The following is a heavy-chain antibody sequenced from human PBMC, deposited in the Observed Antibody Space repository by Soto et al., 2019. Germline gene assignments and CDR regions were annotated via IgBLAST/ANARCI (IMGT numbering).Heavy chain of an antibody. V-gene: IGHV3-30*18. J-gene: IGHJ4*02. Sequence: GGSLRLSCQASGFNFDNYGMHWVRQAPGKGLEWVAVIKYDGSNKYYADSVKGRLTISRDNSKNTLTLHLNTLKPEDTAVYHCAKDRVGGTFYTPLGFWGQGALVTVSS. CDR1: GFNFDNYG. D-gene: IGHD1-7*01. CDR3: AKDRVGGTFYTPLGF. CDR2: IKYDGSNK.